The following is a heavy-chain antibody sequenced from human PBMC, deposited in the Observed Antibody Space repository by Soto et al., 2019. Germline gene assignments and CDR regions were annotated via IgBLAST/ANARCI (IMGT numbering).Heavy chain of an antibody. D-gene: IGHD6-13*01. CDR3: ARARPSRDSFYYGLDV. J-gene: IGHJ6*02. V-gene: IGHV3-21*06. CDR1: GITFSGYN. Sequence: QLVESGGSLVKPGGSLRLSCAASGITFSGYNMNWVRQAPGTGLEWVSSISSSGTYIHHADSVKGRFTIYRDNAKNPLYQQMTTVRAEDTAVYYCARARPSRDSFYYGLDVWGQGTTVTVS. CDR2: ISSSGTYI.